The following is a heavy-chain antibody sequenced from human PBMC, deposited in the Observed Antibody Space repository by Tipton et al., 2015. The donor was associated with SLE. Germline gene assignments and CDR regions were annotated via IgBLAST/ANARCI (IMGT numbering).Heavy chain of an antibody. J-gene: IGHJ3*02. V-gene: IGHV3-66*01. CDR3: ARTLGETMLVGGDAFDI. Sequence: SLRLSCAAAGFAVSNIYMTWVRRAPGKGLEWVSVIYSDGSTYYGQSVKGRFTISKDNSKNTVYLQMNSLRVDDTAVYYCARTLGETMLVGGDAFDIWGQGTTVTVSS. CDR1: GFAVSNIY. CDR2: IYSDGST. D-gene: IGHD3-22*01.